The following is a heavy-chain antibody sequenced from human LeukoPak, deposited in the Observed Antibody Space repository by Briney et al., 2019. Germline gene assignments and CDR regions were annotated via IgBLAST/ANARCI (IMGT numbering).Heavy chain of an antibody. V-gene: IGHV3-15*01. CDR3: STDSYDL. J-gene: IGHJ4*01. D-gene: IGHD3/OR15-3a*01. CDR1: GFTFSNAW. CDR2: ILRKTDGGTT. Sequence: GGSLRLSCAASGFTFSNAWMTWVRQAPGKGLEWVGRILRKTDGGTTDYAAPVKGRFSISRDDSKNTLYLQMNSLRTEDTAVYYCSTDSYDLWGHGTLVLVSS.